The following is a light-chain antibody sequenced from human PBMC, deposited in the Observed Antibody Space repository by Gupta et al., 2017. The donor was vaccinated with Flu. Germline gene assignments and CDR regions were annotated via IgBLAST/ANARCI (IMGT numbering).Light chain of an antibody. CDR2: TNN. CDR1: SSNIGINP. Sequence: QSVLTQPPSASGTHGPRVTISCSGVSSNIGINPVNWYQQLPGPAPKLLISTNNKRPSGVPDRFSGSKSVASASLSISGLQAEDEADYYCAARDESLNAWVFGGGTKLTVL. J-gene: IGLJ3*02. CDR3: AARDESLNAWV. V-gene: IGLV1-44*01.